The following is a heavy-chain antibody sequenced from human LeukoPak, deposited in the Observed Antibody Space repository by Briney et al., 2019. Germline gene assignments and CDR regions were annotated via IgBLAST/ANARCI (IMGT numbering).Heavy chain of an antibody. V-gene: IGHV1-46*01. CDR1: GYTFTSNY. Sequence: ASVKVSCKAFGYTFTSNYMHWVRQSPGQGPEWMGVISPSGGSTTYAQKLQGRVTMTTDTSTSTAYMELRSLRSDDTAVYYCARVFEPQWRWYPLHFDYWGQGTMVTVSS. CDR2: ISPSGGST. D-gene: IGHD6-13*01. CDR3: ARVFEPQWRWYPLHFDY. J-gene: IGHJ4*02.